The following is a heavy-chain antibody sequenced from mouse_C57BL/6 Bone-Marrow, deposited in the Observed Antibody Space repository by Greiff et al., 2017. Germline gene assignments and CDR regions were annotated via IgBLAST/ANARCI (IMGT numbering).Heavy chain of an antibody. CDR1: GYSITSGYY. D-gene: IGHD4-1*01. Sequence: EVQLQESGPGLVKPSQSLSLTCSVTGYSITSGYYWNWIRQFPGNKLEWMGYISYDGSNNYNPSLKNRISITRDTSKNQFFLRLNSVTTEDTATYYCARVRTGMGPLFDYWGQGTTLTVSS. CDR3: ARVRTGMGPLFDY. CDR2: ISYDGSN. J-gene: IGHJ2*01. V-gene: IGHV3-6*01.